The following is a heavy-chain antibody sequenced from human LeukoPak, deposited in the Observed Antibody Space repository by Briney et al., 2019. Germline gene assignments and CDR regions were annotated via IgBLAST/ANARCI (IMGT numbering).Heavy chain of an antibody. Sequence: SETLSLTCTVSGYSISSGYYWGWIRQPPGKGLEWIGSIYHSGSTNYNPSLKSRVTISVDTSKNQFSLKLSSVTAADTAVYYCARRRAFPYGDYDYWGQGTLVTVSS. J-gene: IGHJ4*02. CDR2: IYHSGST. D-gene: IGHD4-17*01. CDR3: ARRRAFPYGDYDY. CDR1: GYSISSGYY. V-gene: IGHV4-38-2*02.